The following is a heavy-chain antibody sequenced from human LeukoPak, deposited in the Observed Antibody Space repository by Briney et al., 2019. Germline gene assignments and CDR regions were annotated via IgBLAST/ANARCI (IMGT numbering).Heavy chain of an antibody. J-gene: IGHJ4*02. Sequence: PSETLSLTCAVSGGSISSSSYYWGWIRQPPGKGLEWIGSIYYSGSTYYNPSLKSRVTISVDTSKNQFSLKLSSVTAADTAVYYCARLSFSGWYAYFDHWGQGTLVTVSS. D-gene: IGHD6-19*01. V-gene: IGHV4-39*01. CDR3: ARLSFSGWYAYFDH. CDR1: GGSISSSSYY. CDR2: IYYSGST.